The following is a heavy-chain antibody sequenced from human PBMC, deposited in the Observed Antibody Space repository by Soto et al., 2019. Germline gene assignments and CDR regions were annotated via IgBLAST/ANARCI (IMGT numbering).Heavy chain of an antibody. D-gene: IGHD3-16*01. V-gene: IGHV4-30-2*01. J-gene: IGHJ5*02. CDR1: GGSISSGNSYS. CDR2: ISHTGST. Sequence: LSLTCAVSGGSISSGNSYSWSWIRQPPGKGLEWIGSISHTGSTSYNPSLKGRVTMSVDKSKNQFSLKLSSVTAADMAVYYCARAVAPYLGTWFDPWGQGTLVTVSS. CDR3: ARAVAPYLGTWFDP.